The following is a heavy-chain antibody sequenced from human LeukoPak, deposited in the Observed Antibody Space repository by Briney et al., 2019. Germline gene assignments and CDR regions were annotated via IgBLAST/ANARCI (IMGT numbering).Heavy chain of an antibody. CDR2: IYYSGST. V-gene: IGHV4-30-4*01. CDR3: ARESYDSSGYYYTPPDY. CDR1: GGSICSGDYY. D-gene: IGHD3-22*01. Sequence: SETLSLTCTVSGGSICSGDYYWSWIRQPPGKGLDWIGYIYYSGSTYYNPSLKSRVTMSVDTSKNQFSLKLSSVTAADTAVYYCARESYDSSGYYYTPPDYWGQGTLVTVSS. J-gene: IGHJ4*02.